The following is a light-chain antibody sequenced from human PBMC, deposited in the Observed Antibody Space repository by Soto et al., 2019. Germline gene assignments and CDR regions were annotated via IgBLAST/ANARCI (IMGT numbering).Light chain of an antibody. CDR1: SSDVGSYNH. Sequence: QSVLTQPASVSGSPGQSITISCTGTSSDVGSYNHVSWYQQHPGKAPKLMIYDVSNRPSGASNRFSGSKSGNTASLTISGLQAEDEADYYCSSYSRSSTVVFGGGTKLTVL. J-gene: IGLJ2*01. CDR3: SSYSRSSTVV. V-gene: IGLV2-14*01. CDR2: DVS.